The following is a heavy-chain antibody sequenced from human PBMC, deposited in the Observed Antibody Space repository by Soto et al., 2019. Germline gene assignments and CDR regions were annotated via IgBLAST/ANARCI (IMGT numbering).Heavy chain of an antibody. CDR3: ARGGVTTRYGDDLDL. Sequence: QVHLVESGGDVVQSGRSLRLSCVASGFNFRTHAMHWVRQAPGKGLEWVAVISYDGADRYDAESLKGRFTISRDNSRNTVFLQMNGLMTEETGVYYCARGGVTTRYGDDLDLWGQGTRVTVSS. J-gene: IGHJ3*01. CDR2: ISYDGADR. D-gene: IGHD5-18*01. V-gene: IGHV3-30-3*01. CDR1: GFNFRTHA.